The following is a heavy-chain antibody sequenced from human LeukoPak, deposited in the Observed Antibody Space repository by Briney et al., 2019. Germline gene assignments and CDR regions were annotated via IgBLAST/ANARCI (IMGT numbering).Heavy chain of an antibody. CDR3: AREGGAAMVYWYFDL. CDR2: INHSGST. CDR1: GGSFSGYY. V-gene: IGHV4-34*01. Sequence: SETLSLTCAVYGGSFSGYYWSWIRQPPGKGLEWIGEINHSGSTSYNPSLKSRVTISVDTSKNQFSLKLSSVTAADTAVYYCAREGGAAMVYWYFDLWGRGTLVTVSS. J-gene: IGHJ2*01. D-gene: IGHD5-18*01.